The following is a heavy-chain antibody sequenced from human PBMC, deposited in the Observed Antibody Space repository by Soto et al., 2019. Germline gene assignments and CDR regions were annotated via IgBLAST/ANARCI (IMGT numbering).Heavy chain of an antibody. CDR2: ISAYNDNA. CDR1: GHTFTSYG. J-gene: IGHJ3*02. D-gene: IGHD2-15*01. V-gene: IGHV1-18*01. CDR3: ARVLGHCSGGSCYSDAFDI. Sequence: ASVKVSCKASGHTFTSYGISWVRQAPGQGLEWMGWISAYNDNANYAQKLQGRVTMTTDTSTSTAYMELRSLRSDDTAVYYCARVLGHCSGGSCYSDAFDIWGQGTMVTVSS.